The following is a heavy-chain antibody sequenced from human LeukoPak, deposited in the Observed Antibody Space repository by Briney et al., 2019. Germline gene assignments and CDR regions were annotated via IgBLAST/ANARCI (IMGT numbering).Heavy chain of an antibody. J-gene: IGHJ4*02. CDR3: AREYYYDSSGYSN. V-gene: IGHV4-39*07. Sequence: SETLSLTCTVSGGSISSSSYYWGWIRQPPGKGLEWIGSIYYSGSTYYNPSLKSRVTISVDTSKSQFSLKLSSVTAADTAVYYCAREYYYDSSGYSNWGQGTLVTVSS. D-gene: IGHD3-22*01. CDR2: IYYSGST. CDR1: GGSISSSSYY.